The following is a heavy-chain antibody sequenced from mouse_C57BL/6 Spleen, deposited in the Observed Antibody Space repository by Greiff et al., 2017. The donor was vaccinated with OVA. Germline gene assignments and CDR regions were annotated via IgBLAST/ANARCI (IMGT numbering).Heavy chain of an antibody. V-gene: IGHV1-50*01. D-gene: IGHD1-1*01. CDR2: IDPSDSYT. Sequence: QVQLQQPGAELVKPGASVKLSCKASGYTFTSYWMQWVKQRPGQGLEWIGEIDPSDSYTNYNQKFKGKATLTVDTSSSTAYMQLSSLTSEDSAVYYGAISLYYGSPYYAMDYWGQGTSVTVSS. CDR3: AISLYYGSPYYAMDY. CDR1: GYTFTSYW. J-gene: IGHJ4*01.